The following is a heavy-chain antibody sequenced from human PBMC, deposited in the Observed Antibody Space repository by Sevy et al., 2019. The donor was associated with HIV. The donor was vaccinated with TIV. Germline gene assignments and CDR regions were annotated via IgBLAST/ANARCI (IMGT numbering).Heavy chain of an antibody. Sequence: SETLSLTCIVSGGDINSYYWHWLRLSAGKGLEWIGHIYTSGNTNYNPSLTSRVTMSVDTSKNQFSLKVSSVTAADTAGYYCASSPYYTGDVCYPRYYFDFWGQGTLVTVSS. CDR2: IYTSGNT. V-gene: IGHV4-4*07. CDR1: GGDINSYY. CDR3: ASSPYYTGDVCYPRYYFDF. D-gene: IGHD2-8*02. J-gene: IGHJ4*02.